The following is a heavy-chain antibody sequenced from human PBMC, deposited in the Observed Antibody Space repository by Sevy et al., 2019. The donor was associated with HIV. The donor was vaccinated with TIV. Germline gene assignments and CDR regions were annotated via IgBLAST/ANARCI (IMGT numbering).Heavy chain of an antibody. V-gene: IGHV3-30*19. CDR3: ARDPDGSSHKFDY. J-gene: IGHJ4*02. D-gene: IGHD2-2*01. CDR2: TLHDESDK. CDR1: GFDFSNYV. Sequence: GGSLRLSCAASGFDFSNYVMHWVRQTPGKGLEWVAVTLHDESDKFYADSVKGRFTIFRDNSKNTLFLQMNSLTVEDTAVYYCARDPDGSSHKFDYWGQGTLVTVSS.